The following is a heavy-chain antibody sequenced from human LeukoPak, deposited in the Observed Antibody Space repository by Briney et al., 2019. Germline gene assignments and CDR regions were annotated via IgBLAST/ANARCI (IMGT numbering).Heavy chain of an antibody. J-gene: IGHJ4*02. D-gene: IGHD6-19*01. CDR1: GYTFTGYY. CDR2: INPSGGST. V-gene: IGHV1-46*01. Sequence: GASVKVSCKASGYTFTGYYMHWVRQAPGQGLEWMGIINPSGGSTSYAQKFQGRVTMTRDMSTGTVYMELSSLRSEDTAVYYCARWGVAGTVVGALGFFLGGRSGSSGATRPYYYFDYWGQGTLVTVSS. CDR3: ARWGVAGTVVGALGFFLGGRSGSSGATRPYYYFDY.